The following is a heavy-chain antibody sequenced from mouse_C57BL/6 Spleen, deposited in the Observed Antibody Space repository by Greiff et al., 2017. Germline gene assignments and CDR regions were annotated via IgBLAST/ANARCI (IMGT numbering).Heavy chain of an antibody. V-gene: IGHV1-26*01. J-gene: IGHJ3*01. CDR1: GYTFTDYY. D-gene: IGHD1-1*01. CDR3: ARDYGSSYEFAY. CDR2: INPNNGGT. Sequence: EVQLQQSGPELVKPGASVKISCKASGYTFTDYYMNWVKQSHGKSLEWIGDINPNNGGTSYNQKFKGKATLTVDKSSSTAYMELRSLTSEDSAVYYCARDYGSSYEFAYWGQGTLVTVSA.